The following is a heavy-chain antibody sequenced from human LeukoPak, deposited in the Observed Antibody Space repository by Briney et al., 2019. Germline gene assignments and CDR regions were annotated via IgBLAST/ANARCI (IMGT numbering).Heavy chain of an antibody. CDR3: QSRYLEWLLDY. CDR1: GDSISSNNYY. J-gene: IGHJ4*02. D-gene: IGHD3-3*01. V-gene: IGHV4-39*01. CDR2: IYYGGYT. Sequence: PETLSLTCTVSGDSISSNNYYWGWIRQPPGKGLEWIGSIYYGGYTYYNPSLKSRVTISVDTSKNQFSLKLSSVTAADTAMYYCQSRYLEWLLDYWGQGTLVTVSS.